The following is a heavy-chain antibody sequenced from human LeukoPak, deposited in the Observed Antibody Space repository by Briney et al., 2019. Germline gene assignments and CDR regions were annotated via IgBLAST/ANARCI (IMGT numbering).Heavy chain of an antibody. CDR2: INHSGST. CDR1: GGSFSGYY. V-gene: IGHV4-34*01. CDR3: ARGGLFGGWYGY. J-gene: IGHJ4*02. D-gene: IGHD6-19*01. Sequence: SETLSLTCAVYGGSFSGYYWSWIRQPPWKGLEWIGEINHSGSTNYNPSLKSRVTISVDTSKNQFSLKLSSVTAADMAVYYCARGGLFGGWYGYWGQGTLVTISS.